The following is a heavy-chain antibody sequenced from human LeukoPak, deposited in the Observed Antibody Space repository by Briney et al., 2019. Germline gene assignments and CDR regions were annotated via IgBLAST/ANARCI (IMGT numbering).Heavy chain of an antibody. J-gene: IGHJ4*02. CDR3: AQTGGLVPGRYFVY. Sequence: GGSLRLSCAASGFTFSSYAMSWVRQVPGKGLEWVSSLSNTGDNTYYADSVKGRFTISRDNSKNTLYLQMSSLRAEDTAVYYCAQTGGLVPGRYFVYWGQGTLVTVSS. V-gene: IGHV3-23*01. CDR1: GFTFSSYA. D-gene: IGHD6-6*01. CDR2: LSNTGDNT.